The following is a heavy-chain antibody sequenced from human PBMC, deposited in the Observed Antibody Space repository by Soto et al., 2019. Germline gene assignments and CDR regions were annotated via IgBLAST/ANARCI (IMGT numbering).Heavy chain of an antibody. CDR1: GGSIRRDDYY. J-gene: IGHJ1*01. CDR3: ARTLRRAPLLEH. V-gene: IGHV4-30-4*01. Sequence: QVQLQESGPGLVKPSQTLSLTCTVSGGSIRRDDYYWSWIRQPPGKGLECIGSIYYSGSTYYNPSLKSRVTISVDTSKNQSFLKLSSVTAAETAVYYCARTLRRAPLLEHWGQGTRVRVSS. CDR2: IYYSGST.